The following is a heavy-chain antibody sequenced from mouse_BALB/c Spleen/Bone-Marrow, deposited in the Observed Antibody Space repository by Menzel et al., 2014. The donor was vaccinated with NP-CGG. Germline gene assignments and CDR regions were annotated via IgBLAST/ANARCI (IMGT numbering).Heavy chain of an antibody. J-gene: IGHJ4*01. Sequence: ESGAELMKPGASMKISCKATGYTFSSYWIEWIGEILPGSGSTNYNERFKGKATFTADTSSNTAYMQLSSLTSEDSAVYYCARAYYVNYDAMDYWGQGTSVTVSS. CDR3: ARAYYVNYDAMDY. CDR2: ILPGSGST. V-gene: IGHV1-9*01. D-gene: IGHD2-10*01. CDR1: GYTFSSYW.